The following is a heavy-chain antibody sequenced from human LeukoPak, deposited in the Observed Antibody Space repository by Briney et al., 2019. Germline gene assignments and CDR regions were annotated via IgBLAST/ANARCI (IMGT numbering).Heavy chain of an antibody. CDR1: GYTYTTYY. J-gene: IGHJ4*02. CDR3: ARVGSVDTSGYYDY. Sequence: ASVKVSCKASGYTYTTYYIHWVRQAPGQGLEWLGIINPSGGSPTYAQKFQGRVTMTRDTSTSTVYMELSSLRSDDTAVYYCARVGSVDTSGYYDYWGQGTLVTVSS. V-gene: IGHV1-46*01. CDR2: INPSGGSP. D-gene: IGHD3-22*01.